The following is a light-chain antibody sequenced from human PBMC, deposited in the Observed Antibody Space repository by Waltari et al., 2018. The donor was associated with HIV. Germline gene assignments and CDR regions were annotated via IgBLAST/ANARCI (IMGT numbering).Light chain of an antibody. V-gene: IGLV1-51*02. J-gene: IGLJ2*01. Sequence: QPVLTQPPSVSAAPGQKVTISGPGSSSNLGNNYVSWYQQLPGTAPKLLIFEYNKRPSGIPDRFSGSKSGTSVILGITGLQTGDEADYYCGTWDSSLSAVVFGGGTKLTVL. CDR3: GTWDSSLSAVV. CDR1: SSNLGNNY. CDR2: EYN.